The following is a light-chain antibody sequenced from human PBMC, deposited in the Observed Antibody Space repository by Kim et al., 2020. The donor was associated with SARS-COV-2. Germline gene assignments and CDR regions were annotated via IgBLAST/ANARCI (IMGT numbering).Light chain of an antibody. CDR3: QQYVT. CDR1: QRVSSSY. J-gene: IGKJ1*01. V-gene: IGKV3-20*01. Sequence: TLSWSPGERATLSCRASQRVSSSYLAWYQQKPGQAPRLLIYGASSRATGIPDRFSGSGSGTDFTLTISRLEPEDFAVYYCQQYVTFGQGTKVDIK. CDR2: GAS.